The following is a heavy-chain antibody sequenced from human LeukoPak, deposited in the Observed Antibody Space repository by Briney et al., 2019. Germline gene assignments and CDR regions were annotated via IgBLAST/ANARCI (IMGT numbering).Heavy chain of an antibody. CDR1: GGTFSSYA. V-gene: IGHV1-69*13. Sequence: ASETVSRTPSGGTFSSYAISWVRQAPGQGREWMGGIIPMFGTANYAQKCQGRVTITADESTSTGYMELSSLRSEDTAVYYCASGNILDWYFDLWGRGTLVTVSS. D-gene: IGHD2/OR15-2a*01. J-gene: IGHJ2*01. CDR3: ASGNILDWYFDL. CDR2: IIPMFGTA.